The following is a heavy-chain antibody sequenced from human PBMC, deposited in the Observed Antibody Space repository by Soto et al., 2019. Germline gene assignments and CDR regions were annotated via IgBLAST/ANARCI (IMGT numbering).Heavy chain of an antibody. CDR2: IKQDGSEK. CDR1: GFALSNYW. J-gene: IGHJ4*02. Sequence: EVQLVESGGGLVQPGESLRLSCVASGFALSNYWINWVRQAPGKGLEWVANIKQDGSEKNYVDSVKGRFTISRDNARKSLYLQMNSLRGEDTAAYYCATETSTWGCWGQGTLVTVSS. D-gene: IGHD7-27*01. V-gene: IGHV3-7*05. CDR3: ATETSTWGC.